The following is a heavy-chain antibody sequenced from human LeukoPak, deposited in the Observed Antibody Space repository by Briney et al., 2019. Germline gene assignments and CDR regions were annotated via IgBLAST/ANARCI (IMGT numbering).Heavy chain of an antibody. V-gene: IGHV3-23*01. J-gene: IGHJ6*03. Sequence: GGTLRLSCAGSGFTFSSYGMSWVRQAPGKGLEWVSVISGSGGIIYYADSVKGRFTISRDNSKNTLYLQMNSLRAEDTALYYCAKDELLDTTPNYYYYYMDVWGKETTVTISS. CDR3: AKDELLDTTPNYYYYYMDV. CDR1: GFTFSSYG. CDR2: ISGSGGII. D-gene: IGHD1-7*01.